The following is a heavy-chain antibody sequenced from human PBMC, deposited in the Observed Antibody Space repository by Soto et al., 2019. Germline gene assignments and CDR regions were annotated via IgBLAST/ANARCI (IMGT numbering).Heavy chain of an antibody. V-gene: IGHV1-18*01. D-gene: IGHD6-13*01. J-gene: IGHJ6*02. CDR2: ISAYNGNT. CDR1: GYTFTSYG. CDR3: ARGIAAAGTMYYYGMDV. Sequence: GASVKVACKASGYTFTSYGISWVRQAPGQGLEWMGWISAYNGNTNYAQKLQGRVTMTTDTSTSTAYMELRSLRSDDTAVYYCARGIAAAGTMYYYGMDVWGQGTTVTVSS.